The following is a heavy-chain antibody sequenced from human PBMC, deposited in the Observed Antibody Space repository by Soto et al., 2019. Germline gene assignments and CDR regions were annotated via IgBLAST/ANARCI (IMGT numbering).Heavy chain of an antibody. D-gene: IGHD2-2*01. CDR1: GGTFGSYA. CDR3: ARSQGSSTSLEIYYYYYYGMDV. CDR2: IIPIPGTA. Sequence: QVQLVQSGAEVKKPGSSVKVSCKASGGTFGSYAISWVRQAPGQGLEWMGGIIPIPGTANYAQKFQGRVTNGADESTSTAYMELSSLRSEDTAVYYCARSQGSSTSLEIYYYYYYGMDVWGRGTTVTVSS. V-gene: IGHV1-69*01. J-gene: IGHJ6*02.